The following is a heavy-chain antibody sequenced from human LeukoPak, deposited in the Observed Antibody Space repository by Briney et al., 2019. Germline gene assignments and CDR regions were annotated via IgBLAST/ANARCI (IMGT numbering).Heavy chain of an antibody. J-gene: IGHJ3*02. V-gene: IGHV4-39*01. D-gene: IGHD6-19*01. CDR2: IHYSGST. CDR3: ARHYRGALAGTMGAFDI. Sequence: KSSETLSLTCTVSGGSISSSSYYWGWIRQPPGKGLEWTGSIHYSGSTYYDASFKSRVTMSVDTSKNQFSLKLSSVTAADTAVYYCARHYRGALAGTMGAFDIWGQGTMVTVSS. CDR1: GGSISSSSYY.